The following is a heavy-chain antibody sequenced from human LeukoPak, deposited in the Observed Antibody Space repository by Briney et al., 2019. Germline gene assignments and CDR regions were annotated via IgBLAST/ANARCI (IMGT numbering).Heavy chain of an antibody. V-gene: IGHV3-48*04. J-gene: IGHJ4*02. CDR3: ASEIHYVVDY. D-gene: IGHD4-17*01. CDR2: ISSSSSTI. Sequence: GGSLRLSCAASGFTFSSYSMNWVRQAPGKGLEWVSYISSSSSTIYYADSVKGRFTISRDNAKNSLYLQMNSLRAEDTAVYYCASEIHYVVDYWGQGTLVNGSS. CDR1: GFTFSSYS.